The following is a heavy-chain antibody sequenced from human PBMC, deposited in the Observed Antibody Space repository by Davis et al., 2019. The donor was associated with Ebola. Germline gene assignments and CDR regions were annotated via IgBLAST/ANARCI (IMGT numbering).Heavy chain of an antibody. CDR1: GFTFSSYG. CDR2: ISYDGSNK. CDR3: AKDGVVVAATRRVDYYGMDV. V-gene: IGHV3-30*18. Sequence: GGSLRLSCAASGFTFSSYGMHWVRQAPGKGLEWVAVISYDGSNKYYADSVKGRFTISRDNSKNTLYLQMNSLRAEDTAVYYCAKDGVVVAATRRVDYYGMDVWGKGTTVTVYS. D-gene: IGHD2-15*01. J-gene: IGHJ6*04.